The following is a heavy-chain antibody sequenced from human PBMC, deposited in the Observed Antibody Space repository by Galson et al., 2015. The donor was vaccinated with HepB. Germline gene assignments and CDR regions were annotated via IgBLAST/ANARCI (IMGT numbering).Heavy chain of an antibody. V-gene: IGHV3-23*01. J-gene: IGHJ5*02. CDR1: GFTFSSYA. CDR2: ISGSGGGSGGST. D-gene: IGHD3-10*01. CDR3: VKGYYYGSGSYVGNWFDP. Sequence: SLRLSCAASGFTFSSYAMSWVRQAPGKGLEWVSAISGSGGGSGGSTYYADSVKGRFTISRDNSKNTLYLQVNSLRAEDTAVYYCVKGYYYGSGSYVGNWFDPWGQGTLVTVSS.